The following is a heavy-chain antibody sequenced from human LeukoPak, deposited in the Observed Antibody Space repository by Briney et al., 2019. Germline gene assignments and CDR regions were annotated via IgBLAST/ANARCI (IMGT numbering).Heavy chain of an antibody. CDR3: ASYSSGWHPRGFASY. CDR2: IYYSGST. CDR1: GGSISSGDYY. V-gene: IGHV4-30-4*08. D-gene: IGHD6-19*01. J-gene: IGHJ4*02. Sequence: PSETLSLTCTVSGGSISSGDYYWSWIRQPPGKGLEWIGYIYYSGSTYYNPSLKSRVTISVDTSKNQFSLKLSSVTAADTAVYYCASYSSGWHPRGFASYWGQGTLVTVSS.